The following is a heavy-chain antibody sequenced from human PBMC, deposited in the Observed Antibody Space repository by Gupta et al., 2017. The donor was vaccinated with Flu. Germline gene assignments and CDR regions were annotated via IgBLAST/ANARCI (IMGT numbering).Heavy chain of an antibody. J-gene: IGHJ6*02. D-gene: IGHD6-25*01. CDR2: IYSGVGT. V-gene: IGHV3-53*04. CDR3: ATSRAAGYSMDV. CDR1: GFAVSRIY. Sequence: EVQLVESGGGLVQPGGSLRLYCAASGFAVSRIYMGWVLQVPGKGLEWVSVIYSGVGTYYADSVKGRFTISRHNSKNTLYLQMNSLRAEDTAVYYCATSRAAGYSMDVWGQGTTVTVSS.